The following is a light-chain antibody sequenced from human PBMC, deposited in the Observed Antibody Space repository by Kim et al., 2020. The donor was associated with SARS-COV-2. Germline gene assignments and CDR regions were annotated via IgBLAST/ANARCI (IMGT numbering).Light chain of an antibody. CDR2: EVY. Sequence: GQSVPISCTGTSSDIDNYNFVSWYHHHPGKVPKLIIFEVYKRPSGVPDRFSGSKTGNTASLTVSGLQPEEEGDYYCSSYAGSNIGVFGTGTKVTVL. V-gene: IGLV2-8*01. J-gene: IGLJ1*01. CDR3: SSYAGSNIGV. CDR1: SSDIDNYNF.